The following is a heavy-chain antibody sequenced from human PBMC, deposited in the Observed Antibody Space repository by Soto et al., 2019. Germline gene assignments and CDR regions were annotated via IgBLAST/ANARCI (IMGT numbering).Heavy chain of an antibody. J-gene: IGHJ3*01. Sequence: EVQLVESGGGLIQPGGSLRLSCAASGFTVSSNYMSWVRQAPGKGLEWVSVIYSGGSTYYADSVKDRFTISRDNSKNTLYLQMNSLRAEDTAVYYCARNYDSTAGGAFDLWGQGTMVTVSS. V-gene: IGHV3-53*01. CDR1: GFTVSSNY. CDR3: ARNYDSTAGGAFDL. D-gene: IGHD3-22*01. CDR2: IYSGGST.